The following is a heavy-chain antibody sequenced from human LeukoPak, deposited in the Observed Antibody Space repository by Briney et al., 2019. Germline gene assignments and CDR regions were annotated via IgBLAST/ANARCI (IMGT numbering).Heavy chain of an antibody. J-gene: IGHJ6*03. CDR3: ARGYSSGWYTPNYYYYMDV. D-gene: IGHD6-19*01. Sequence: ASVKVSCKASGYTFTGYYMHWVRQAPGQGLEWMGWINPNSGGTIYAQNFQGRVTMTRDTSISTAYMELSRLRSDDTAVYYCARGYSSGWYTPNYYYYMDVWGKGTTVTISS. V-gene: IGHV1-2*02. CDR1: GYTFTGYY. CDR2: INPNSGGT.